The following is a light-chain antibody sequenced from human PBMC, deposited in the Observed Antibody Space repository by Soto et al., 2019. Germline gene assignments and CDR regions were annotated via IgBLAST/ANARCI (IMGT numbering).Light chain of an antibody. V-gene: IGLV1-40*01. CDR2: GHI. Sequence: QSVLTQPPSVSGASGQRVTISCTGSSSNIGAGYDVHWYQQLPGTAPKLLIYGHINRPSGVPDRFTGSKSGTSASLAITGLQAEDEADYYCQSYDSSLRGYVFGTGTKVTVL. CDR3: QSYDSSLRGYV. CDR1: SSNIGAGYD. J-gene: IGLJ1*01.